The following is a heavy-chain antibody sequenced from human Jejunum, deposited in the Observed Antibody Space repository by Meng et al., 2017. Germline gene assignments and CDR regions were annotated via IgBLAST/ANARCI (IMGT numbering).Heavy chain of an antibody. J-gene: IGHJ3*02. V-gene: IGHV3-23*01. Sequence: GGSLRLSCAASGFTFSSYAMTWVRQAPGKGLEWVSKISGGGSAGSTNYADSVRGRFTISRDNSKNTVYLQINSLRVEDTAIYYCAKDNNDYTDYSAFDIWGQGTMVTVS. CDR1: GFTFSSYA. D-gene: IGHD4-11*01. CDR2: ISGGGSAGST. CDR3: AKDNNDYTDYSAFDI.